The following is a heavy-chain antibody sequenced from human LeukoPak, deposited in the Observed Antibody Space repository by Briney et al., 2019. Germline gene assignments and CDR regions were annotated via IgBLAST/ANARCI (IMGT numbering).Heavy chain of an antibody. V-gene: IGHV1-24*01. CDR3: ATSTLRYFDWLLLPFDY. Sequence: RASVKVSCKVSGYTLTELSMHWVRQAPGKGLEWMGGFDPEDGETIYAQKFQGRVTMTEDTSTDTAYMELSSLRSVDTAVYYCATSTLRYFDWLLLPFDYWGQGTLVTVSA. J-gene: IGHJ4*02. CDR2: FDPEDGET. D-gene: IGHD3-9*01. CDR1: GYTLTELS.